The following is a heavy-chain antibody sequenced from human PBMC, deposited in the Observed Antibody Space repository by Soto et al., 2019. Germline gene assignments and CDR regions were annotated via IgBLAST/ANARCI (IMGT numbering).Heavy chain of an antibody. V-gene: IGHV1-69*02. Sequence: QVQLVQSGAEVKKPGSSVKVSSKASGDTFSYYSVHWVRQAPGLGLEWMGRVIPMLSMSNYAQKFQGRDTISADKATSTSFMLLSSLRSEDTAMYYCATSYGSGGRAFEYWGQGALVTVSS. J-gene: IGHJ4*02. D-gene: IGHD3-10*01. CDR3: ATSYGSGGRAFEY. CDR2: VIPMLSMS. CDR1: GDTFSYYS.